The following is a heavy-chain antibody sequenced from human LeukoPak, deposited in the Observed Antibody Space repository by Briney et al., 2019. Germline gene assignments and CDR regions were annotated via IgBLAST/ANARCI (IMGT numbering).Heavy chain of an antibody. D-gene: IGHD3-10*01. CDR2: ISSDGSYK. CDR1: GFTFSHYG. CDR3: AKDSPSGFDY. Sequence: GGSLRLSCAASGFTFSHYGMHWVRQAPGKGLEWVAVISSDGSYKDYVNSVKGRFTISRDNSKNTLYLQMNSLTIEDTAVYYCAKDSPSGFDYWGQGILVTVSS. J-gene: IGHJ4*02. V-gene: IGHV3-30*18.